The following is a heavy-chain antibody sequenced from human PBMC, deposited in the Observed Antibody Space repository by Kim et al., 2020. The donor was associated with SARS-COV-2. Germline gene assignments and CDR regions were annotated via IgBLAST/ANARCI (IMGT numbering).Heavy chain of an antibody. D-gene: IGHD6-25*01. Sequence: SQTLSLTCAISGDSVSRNRSTWNWIRQSPSRGIEWLGRTYYRSKWRNDYAESVKSRITINPDTSKNQFSLRLNSMTPEDTALYYCASDDFLPATDNYYYY. J-gene: IGHJ6*03. CDR2: TYYRSKWRN. CDR1: GDSVSRNRST. V-gene: IGHV6-1*01. CDR3: ASDDFLPATDNYYYY.